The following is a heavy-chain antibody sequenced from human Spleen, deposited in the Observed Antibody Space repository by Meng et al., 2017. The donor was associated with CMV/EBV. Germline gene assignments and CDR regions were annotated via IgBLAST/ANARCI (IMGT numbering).Heavy chain of an antibody. CDR2: ISTYSGGT. Sequence: ASVKVSCKASGYTFTNYGISWVRQAPGQGLEWMGWISTYSGGTEYAQKFQGRVTMTTDTSTSIAYMELRSLRSDDTAVYYCATALAWSAYPPRGNDFWGQGTLVTVSS. V-gene: IGHV1-18*01. CDR1: GYTFTNYG. CDR3: ATALAWSAYPPRGNDF. J-gene: IGHJ4*02. D-gene: IGHD3-3*01.